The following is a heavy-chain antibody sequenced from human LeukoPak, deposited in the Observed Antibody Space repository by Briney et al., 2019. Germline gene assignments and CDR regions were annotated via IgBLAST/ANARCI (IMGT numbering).Heavy chain of an antibody. CDR3: ARLITGTTTAFDI. CDR2: VYTSGST. V-gene: IGHV4-4*07. D-gene: IGHD1-7*01. J-gene: IGHJ3*02. CDR1: GCSFSGYY. Sequence: SESLSLTCRASGCSFSGYYWTWLRQPPGKGLEWIVRVYTSGSTHYNPSLKTRLTMSVDTSKNQFSLKLSSVTAADTAVYYCARLITGTTTAFDIWGQGTMVTVSS.